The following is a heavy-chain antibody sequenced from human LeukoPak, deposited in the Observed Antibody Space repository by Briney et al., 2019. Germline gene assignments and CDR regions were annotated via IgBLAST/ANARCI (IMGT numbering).Heavy chain of an antibody. J-gene: IGHJ4*02. Sequence: ASQTLSLTCTVSGGSISSGDYYWSWIRQPPGKGLEWIGYIYYSGSTYYNPSLKSRVTISVDTSKNQFSLKLSSVTAADTAIYYCARENPSGYYNRPIDYWGQGTLVTVSS. CDR1: GGSISSGDYY. V-gene: IGHV4-30-4*01. CDR2: IYYSGST. D-gene: IGHD3-22*01. CDR3: ARENPSGYYNRPIDY.